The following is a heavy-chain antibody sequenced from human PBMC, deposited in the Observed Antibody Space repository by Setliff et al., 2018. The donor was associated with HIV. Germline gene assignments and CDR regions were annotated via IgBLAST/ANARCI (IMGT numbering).Heavy chain of an antibody. CDR3: AKESPRAGCSVFDY. D-gene: IGHD5-18*01. V-gene: IGHV3-21*01. Sequence: GGSLRLSCSGSGFSFGSFSLHWVRQAPGKGLEWISSINSGSNYIYYTDSVKGRFIISRDNAKKSLFLQMNSLRAEDTAVYYCAKESPRAGCSVFDYWGQGTLVTVSS. CDR1: GFSFGSFS. J-gene: IGHJ4*02. CDR2: INSGSNYI.